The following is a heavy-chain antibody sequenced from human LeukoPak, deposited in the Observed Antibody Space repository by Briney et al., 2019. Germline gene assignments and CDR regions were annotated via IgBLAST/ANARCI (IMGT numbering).Heavy chain of an antibody. CDR1: GFSFSSYS. Sequence: GGSLRLSCVASGFSFSSYSMNWVRQAPGKGLEWVLTISSGTGSYIYYADSVRGRFTISRDNAKNSLYLQMNSLRAEDTAVYYCARCFGVFGNSGYWGQGTLVTVSS. CDR3: ARCFGVFGNSGY. CDR2: ISSGTGSYI. D-gene: IGHD4-23*01. V-gene: IGHV3-21*01. J-gene: IGHJ4*02.